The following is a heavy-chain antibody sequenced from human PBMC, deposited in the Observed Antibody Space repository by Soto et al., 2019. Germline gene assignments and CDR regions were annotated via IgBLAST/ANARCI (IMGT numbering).Heavy chain of an antibody. CDR2: IYWDDDK. V-gene: IGHV2-5*02. J-gene: IGHJ4*02. Sequence: QITLKESGPPLVKPTQTLTLTCTFSGFSLSTSGVGVGWIRQPPGKALEWLALIYWDDDKRYSPSLKSRLTITKGTSKNQVVLTMTTMDPMDTATYYCAHRRRAAGGYFFDYWGQGTLVTVSS. CDR1: GFSLSTSGVG. CDR3: AHRRRAAGGYFFDY. D-gene: IGHD6-25*01.